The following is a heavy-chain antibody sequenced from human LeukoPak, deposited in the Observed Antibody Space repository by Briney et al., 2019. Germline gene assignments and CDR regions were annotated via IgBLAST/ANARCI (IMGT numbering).Heavy chain of an antibody. D-gene: IGHD2-15*01. CDR2: INPSSGNA. CDR3: SRDTRAADAEYFQH. J-gene: IGHJ1*01. CDR1: GYTFTSYY. Sequence: ASVKVSCKASGYTFTSYYMHWVRQAPGQGLEWMGMINPSSGNARYAQKFQGRVTMARGTSTSTMYMELSSLRSEDTAVYYCSRDTRAADAEYFQHWGQGTLVIVSS. V-gene: IGHV1-46*01.